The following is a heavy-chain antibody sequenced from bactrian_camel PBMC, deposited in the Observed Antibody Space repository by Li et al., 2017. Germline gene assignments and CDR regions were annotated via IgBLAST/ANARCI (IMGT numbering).Heavy chain of an antibody. Sequence: DVQLVESGGGLVQPGGSLRLSCAASGFTFTSYAMSWVRQTPGKGLEWVSTTSSDGALTVYKDSVKGRFTVFRDNEKNTFYLQMNNLKPDDTAMYYCAAHISSSFRGTPIQALGAGRFGYSGQGTQVTVS. D-gene: IGHD3*01. V-gene: IGHV3S40*01. CDR3: AAHISSSFRGTPIQALGAGRFGY. CDR2: TSSDGALT. CDR1: GFTFTSYA. J-gene: IGHJ6*01.